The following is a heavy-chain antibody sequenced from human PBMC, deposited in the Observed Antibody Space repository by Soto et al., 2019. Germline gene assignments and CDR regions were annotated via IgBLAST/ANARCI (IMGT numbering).Heavy chain of an antibody. CDR1: GFTFDGYA. CDR3: ANERHAVVLGAFHN. Sequence: EVQLLESGGALVQPGGSLRLSCAASGFTFDGYAVSWVRQAPGKRLEWVSSISNSGDSRYYPESEGGRFTISRDNSKKRLSLEMDSLRAEDTAIYYCANERHAVVLGAFHNGGQATMVTVSS. V-gene: IGHV3-23*01. CDR2: ISNSGDSR. D-gene: IGHD6-19*01. J-gene: IGHJ3*02.